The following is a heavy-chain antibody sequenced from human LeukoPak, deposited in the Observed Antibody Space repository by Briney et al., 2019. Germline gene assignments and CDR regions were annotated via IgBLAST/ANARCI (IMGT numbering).Heavy chain of an antibody. V-gene: IGHV1-8*01. CDR1: RYTFTSYD. J-gene: IGHJ4*02. Sequence: GASVKVSCKASRYTFTSYDINWVRHATGQGLEWMGWMSPNSGDTGYAQKFQGRVTMTRDTSISTAFMELTSLRSEDTAVYYCARGPPNWGFDFWGQGALVTVSS. D-gene: IGHD7-27*01. CDR3: ARGPPNWGFDF. CDR2: MSPNSGDT.